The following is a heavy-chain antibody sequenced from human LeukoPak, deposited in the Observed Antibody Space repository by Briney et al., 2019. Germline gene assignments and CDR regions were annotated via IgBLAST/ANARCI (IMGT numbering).Heavy chain of an antibody. CDR1: GFSFTSCA. D-gene: IGHD3-16*01. J-gene: IGHJ6*03. CDR2: IIDSGEST. CDR3: AKLGGQELHNYYVAV. V-gene: IGHV3-23*01. Sequence: PGGSLRLSCAASGFSFTSCAMQWVRQAPGKGLEWVPGIIDSGESTYYANFAKGRFTISRDNSNNTLYLQMNSLRAEDTAVYYCAKLGGQELHNYYVAVCGKGTTVAVSS.